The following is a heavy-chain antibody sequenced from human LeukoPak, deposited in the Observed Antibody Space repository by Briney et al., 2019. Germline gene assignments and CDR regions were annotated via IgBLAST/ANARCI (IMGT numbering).Heavy chain of an antibody. V-gene: IGHV3-7*01. CDR2: IKQDGSEK. CDR1: GFTFDDYA. CDR3: ASGRQLGY. Sequence: AGGSLRLSCAASGFTFDDYAMHWVRQAPGKGLEWVANIKQDGSEKYYVDSVKGRFTISRDNAKNSLYLQMNSLRAEDTALYYCASGRQLGYWGQGTLVTVSS. D-gene: IGHD3-16*01. J-gene: IGHJ4*02.